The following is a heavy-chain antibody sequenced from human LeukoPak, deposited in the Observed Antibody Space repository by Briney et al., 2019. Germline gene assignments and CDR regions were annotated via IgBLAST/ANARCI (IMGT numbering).Heavy chain of an antibody. Sequence: GASVKVSCKASGGTFSSYAISWVRQAPGQGLEWMGGFDPEDGETIYAQKFQGRVTMTEDTSTDTAYMELSSLRSEDTAVYYCATAGGSYYVGYWGQGTLVTVSS. CDR1: GGTFSSYA. CDR2: FDPEDGET. J-gene: IGHJ4*02. D-gene: IGHD1-26*01. V-gene: IGHV1-24*01. CDR3: ATAGGSYYVGY.